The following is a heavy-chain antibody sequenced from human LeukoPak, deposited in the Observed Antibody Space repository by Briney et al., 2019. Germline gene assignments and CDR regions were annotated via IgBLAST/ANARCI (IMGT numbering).Heavy chain of an antibody. CDR2: ISAYNGNT. V-gene: IGHV1-18*01. D-gene: IGHD4-23*01. CDR3: ASRGNYGGNSVFDY. Sequence: ASVKVSCKASGYTFTSYGISWVRQAPGQGLEWMGWISAYNGNTNYAQKLQGRVTMTTDTSTSTAYMELRSLRADDTAVYYCASRGNYGGNSVFDYWGQGTLVTVSS. J-gene: IGHJ4*02. CDR1: GYTFTSYG.